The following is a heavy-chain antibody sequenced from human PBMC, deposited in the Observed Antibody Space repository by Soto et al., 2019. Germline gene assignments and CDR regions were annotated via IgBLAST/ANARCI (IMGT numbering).Heavy chain of an antibody. CDR2: IFYSGTT. V-gene: IGHV4-59*01. CDR3: ARDRSALAPYYHGVDV. J-gene: IGHJ6*02. D-gene: IGHD5-18*01. CDR1: GGSLRPYY. Sequence: QVQLQESGPGLVKPSETLSLTCSVSGGSLRPYYWSWFRQSPGKGLEWIGNIFYSGTTNYNPSLRSPVSISVDTSKNQVSLRLTSVTTADTAVYYCARDRSALAPYYHGVDVWGQGTTVSVSS.